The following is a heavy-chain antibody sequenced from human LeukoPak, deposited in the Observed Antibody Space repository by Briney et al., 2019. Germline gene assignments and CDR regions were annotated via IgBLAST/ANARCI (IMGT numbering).Heavy chain of an antibody. CDR2: ISSSSSYI. Sequence: GGSLRLSCAASAFTFSSYSMNWVRQAPGKGLEWVSSISSSSSYIYYADSVKGRFTISRDNAKNSLYLQMNSLRAEDTAVCYCAREGSSGPDYWGQGTLVTVSS. CDR1: AFTFSSYS. CDR3: AREGSSGPDY. D-gene: IGHD3-22*01. J-gene: IGHJ4*02. V-gene: IGHV3-21*01.